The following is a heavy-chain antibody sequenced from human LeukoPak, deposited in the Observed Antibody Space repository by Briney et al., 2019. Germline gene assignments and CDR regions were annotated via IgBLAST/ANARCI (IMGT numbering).Heavy chain of an antibody. V-gene: IGHV1-18*01. J-gene: IGHJ4*02. Sequence: LGASVKVSCKASGYTFTSYGISWVRQAPGQGLEWMGWISAYNGNTNYAQKLQGRVTMTTDTSTSTAYMELRSLRSDDTAVYYCARDLFGLGSGYYAGLGYWGQGTLVTVSS. CDR3: ARDLFGLGSGYYAGLGY. D-gene: IGHD3-22*01. CDR2: ISAYNGNT. CDR1: GYTFTSYG.